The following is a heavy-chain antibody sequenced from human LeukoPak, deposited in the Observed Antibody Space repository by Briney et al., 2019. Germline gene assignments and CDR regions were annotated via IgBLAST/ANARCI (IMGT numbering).Heavy chain of an antibody. CDR2: ISGSGGST. D-gene: IGHD4-23*01. V-gene: IGHV3-23*01. CDR1: GFTFSSYA. Sequence: GGSLRLSCAASGFTFSSYAMSWVRQAPGKGLEWVSAISGSGGSTYYADSVKGRFTISRDNSKNTLYLQMNSLRAEDTAVYYCAKSYGGNLRRLNYFDYWGQGTLVTVSS. CDR3: AKSYGGNLRRLNYFDY. J-gene: IGHJ4*02.